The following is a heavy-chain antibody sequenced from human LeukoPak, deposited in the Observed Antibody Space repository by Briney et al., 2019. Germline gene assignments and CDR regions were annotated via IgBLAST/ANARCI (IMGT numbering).Heavy chain of an antibody. V-gene: IGHV3-21*01. Sequence: KPGGSLRLSCAASGFTFSSYSMNWVRQAPGKGLEWVSSISSRSNYINYADSVKGRFTISRDNAKNSLYLHMNSLRAEDTAVYYCAREGPCGGDCYQDYWGQGTLVTVSS. CDR2: ISSRSNYI. CDR1: GFTFSSYS. D-gene: IGHD2-21*02. CDR3: AREGPCGGDCYQDY. J-gene: IGHJ4*02.